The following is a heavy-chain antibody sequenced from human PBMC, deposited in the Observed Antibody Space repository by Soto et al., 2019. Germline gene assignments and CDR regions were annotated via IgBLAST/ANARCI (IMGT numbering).Heavy chain of an antibody. CDR3: ARVGSGFDY. CDR2: INHGGST. J-gene: IGHJ4*02. V-gene: IGHV4-34*01. CDR1: GGSFSAYY. Sequence: QVQLQQWGAGLLKPSETLSLTCGVYGGSFSAYYWSWIRQPPGKGLEWMGEINHGGSTNYSPSLKRPVTISVDKSQNPLSLRPASVAAADTGVFFCARVGSGFDYWGQGTLVTVSS. D-gene: IGHD5-12*01.